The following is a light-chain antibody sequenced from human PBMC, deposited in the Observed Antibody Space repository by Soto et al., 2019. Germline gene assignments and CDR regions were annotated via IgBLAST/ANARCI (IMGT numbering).Light chain of an antibody. Sequence: EIVLTQSPGSLSLSPGERVTLSCRASQSINSAHLAWYQQRPGQAPRLLIYATSRRATGTPDRFSGSGAGTDFTLTISGLEPEDFAVYYCQLYGRSPQVGQGTKVDIK. J-gene: IGKJ2*01. CDR1: QSINSAH. CDR3: QLYGRSPQ. CDR2: ATS. V-gene: IGKV3-20*01.